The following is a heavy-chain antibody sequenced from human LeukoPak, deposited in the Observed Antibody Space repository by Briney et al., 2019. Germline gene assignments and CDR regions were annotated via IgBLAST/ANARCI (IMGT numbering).Heavy chain of an antibody. J-gene: IGHJ4*02. CDR2: ISGSGGNT. CDR3: AKGPKIPAPTYYFDY. D-gene: IGHD2-2*01. V-gene: IGHV3-23*01. Sequence: GGSLRLSCAASGFTFSSYAMGWVRQAPGKGLEWISAISGSGGNTYYAASVKGRFTFSRDNSKNTLFLQMDSLRAEDTAVYYCAKGPKIPAPTYYFDYWGQGTLVTVSS. CDR1: GFTFSSYA.